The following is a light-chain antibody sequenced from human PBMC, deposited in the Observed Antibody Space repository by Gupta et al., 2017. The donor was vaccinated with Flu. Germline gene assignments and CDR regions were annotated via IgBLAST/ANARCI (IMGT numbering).Light chain of an antibody. J-gene: IGLJ2*01. Sequence: QSALTQPRSVSGSPGQSVAISCTGTSSDVGAYDYVSWYQQHPGQAPNLIIYDVNKRPSGVPDRFAGSKSGNTASLTIAGLQAEDEDDYHCNSYGASSFFGGGTRLTVL. CDR2: DVN. CDR3: NSYGASSF. CDR1: SSDVGAYDY. V-gene: IGLV2-11*01.